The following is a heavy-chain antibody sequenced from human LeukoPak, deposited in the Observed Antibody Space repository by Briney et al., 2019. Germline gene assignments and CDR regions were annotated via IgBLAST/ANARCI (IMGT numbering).Heavy chain of an antibody. D-gene: IGHD3-10*01. CDR1: GGSISSGSYY. Sequence: SETLSLTCTVSGGSISSGSYYWSWIRQPAGKGLEWIGRIYTSGSTNYNPSLKSRVTISVDTSKNQFSLKLSSVTAADTAVYYCARRGITMVRGVWGYWGQGTLVTVSS. CDR2: IYTSGST. V-gene: IGHV4-61*02. J-gene: IGHJ4*02. CDR3: ARRGITMVRGVWGY.